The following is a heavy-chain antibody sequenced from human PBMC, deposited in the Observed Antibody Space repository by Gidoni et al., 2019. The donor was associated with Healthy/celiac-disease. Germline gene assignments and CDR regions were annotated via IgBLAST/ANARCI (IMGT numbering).Heavy chain of an antibody. CDR3: ARARGYIAARPGLRYYFDY. D-gene: IGHD6-6*01. J-gene: IGHJ4*02. V-gene: IGHV4-34*01. Sequence: HVQLQQWGAGLLKPSETLSLTCAIYGGSFSGYYWSWIRQPPGKGLEWIGEINHSGSTNYNPSLKSRVTISVDTSKNQFSLKLSSVTAADTAVYYCARARGYIAARPGLRYYFDYWGQGTLVTVSS. CDR1: GGSFSGYY. CDR2: INHSGST.